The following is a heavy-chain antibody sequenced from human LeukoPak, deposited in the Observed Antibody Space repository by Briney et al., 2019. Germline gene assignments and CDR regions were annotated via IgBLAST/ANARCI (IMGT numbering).Heavy chain of an antibody. Sequence: GGSLRLSCAASGFTFSSNYMSWVRQAPGKGLEGVSVIYSGGSTYYTDSVKGRFSISRHNSKNTLYLQMNRLRAEDTAVYYCARGVTPDLFDPWGQGTLVTVSS. CDR3: ARGVTPDLFDP. V-gene: IGHV3-53*01. D-gene: IGHD2-21*02. CDR2: IYSGGST. J-gene: IGHJ5*02. CDR1: GFTFSSNY.